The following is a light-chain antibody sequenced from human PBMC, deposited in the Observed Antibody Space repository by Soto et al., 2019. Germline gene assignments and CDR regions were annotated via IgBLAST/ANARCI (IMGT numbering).Light chain of an antibody. V-gene: IGKV4-1*01. CDR1: QSVLKSSNNKNN. J-gene: IGKJ1*01. Sequence: DIVMTQSPDSLAVSLGERATINCKSSQSVLKSSNNKNNLAWYQQRPGQPPKLLIYWASTRESGVPDRFSGSGSGTDFTRTISSLQTEDVAVYYCQQYYGTPRGTFGQGTKVEIK. CDR3: QQYYGTPRGT. CDR2: WAS.